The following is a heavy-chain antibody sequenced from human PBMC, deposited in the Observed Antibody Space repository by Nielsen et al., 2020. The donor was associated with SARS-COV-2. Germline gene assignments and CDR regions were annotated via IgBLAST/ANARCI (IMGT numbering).Heavy chain of an antibody. CDR2: ISWDGGST. CDR1: GFTFDDYT. D-gene: IGHD3-16*02. Sequence: GGSLRLSCAASGFTFDDYTMHWVRQAPGKGLEWVSLISWDGGSTYYADSVKGRFTISRDNSKNSLYLQMNSLRTEDTALYYCAASVITFGGVIGPDYWGQGTLVTVSS. V-gene: IGHV3-43*01. J-gene: IGHJ4*02. CDR3: AASVITFGGVIGPDY.